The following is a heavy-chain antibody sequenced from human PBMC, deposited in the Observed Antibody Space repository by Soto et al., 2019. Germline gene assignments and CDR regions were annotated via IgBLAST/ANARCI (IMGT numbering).Heavy chain of an antibody. V-gene: IGHV4-34*01. Sequence: SETLSLTCAVYGGSFIGYYWSWIRQPPGKGLEWIGEINHSGSTNYNPSLKSRVTISVDTSKNQFSLKLSSVTAADTAVYYCARALPYYYGSGSYYLWGQGTLVTVSS. CDR3: ARALPYYYGSGSYYL. D-gene: IGHD3-10*01. CDR2: INHSGST. J-gene: IGHJ5*02. CDR1: GGSFIGYY.